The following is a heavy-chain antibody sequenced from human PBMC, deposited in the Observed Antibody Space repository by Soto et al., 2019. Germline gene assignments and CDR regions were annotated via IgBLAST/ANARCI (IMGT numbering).Heavy chain of an antibody. CDR1: GYTLTTYG. J-gene: IGHJ6*02. D-gene: IGHD1-26*01. CDR3: ARVIGAKELHGMDV. CDR2: ISVYNGNT. Sequence: QVQLVQSGAEVKNPGASVKVSCKASGYTLTTYGSSWVRQAPGQGLEWMGWISVYNGNTNYAQKVQGRVTMTTDTSTSKAYMELRSLKSDDTAVYYCARVIGAKELHGMDVWGQGTTVTVSS. V-gene: IGHV1-18*01.